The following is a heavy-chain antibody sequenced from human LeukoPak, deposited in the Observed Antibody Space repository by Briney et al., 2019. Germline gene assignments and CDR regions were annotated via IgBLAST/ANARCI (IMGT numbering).Heavy chain of an antibody. CDR1: GGSISSGSYY. V-gene: IGHV4-61*02. Sequence: SQTLSLTCTVSGGSISSGSYYWSWIRQPAGTGLEWIGRIYTSGSTNYNPSLKSRVTISVDTSKNQFSLKLSSVTAADTAVYYCAREAYGDYSYYYMDVWGKGTTVTVSS. J-gene: IGHJ6*03. CDR2: IYTSGST. D-gene: IGHD4-17*01. CDR3: AREAYGDYSYYYMDV.